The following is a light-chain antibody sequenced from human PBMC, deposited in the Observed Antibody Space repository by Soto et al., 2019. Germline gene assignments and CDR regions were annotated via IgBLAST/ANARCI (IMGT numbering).Light chain of an antibody. J-gene: IGKJ4*01. V-gene: IGKV3-11*01. CDR2: DAS. Sequence: VMTQSPAMLIVVAGEIATLSVRASQRLVGNLAWFQHKPGQAPRLLIYDASNRATGIPARFSGSGSGTDFTLTISSLEPEDFAVYYCQQRSNWPLNCGGGNPGDIK. CDR3: QQRSNWPLN. CDR1: QRLVGN.